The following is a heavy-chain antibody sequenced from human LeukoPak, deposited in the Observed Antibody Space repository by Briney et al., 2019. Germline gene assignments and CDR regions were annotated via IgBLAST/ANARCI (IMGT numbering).Heavy chain of an antibody. D-gene: IGHD3-10*01. CDR1: GFTVSSNY. V-gene: IGHV3-53*01. CDR3: ARSAYGSGSYASLNFDY. Sequence: PGGSLRLSCAASGFTVSSNYMSWVRQAPGKGLEWVSVIYSGGSTYYADSVKGRFTISRDNSKNTLYLQMNSLRAEDTAVYYCARSAYGSGSYASLNFDYWGQGTLVTVSS. J-gene: IGHJ4*02. CDR2: IYSGGST.